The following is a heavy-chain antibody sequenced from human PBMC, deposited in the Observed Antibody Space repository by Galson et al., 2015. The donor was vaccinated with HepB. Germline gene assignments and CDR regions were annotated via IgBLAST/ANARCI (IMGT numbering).Heavy chain of an antibody. Sequence: LSLTCAVYGGSFSGYYWGWIRQPPGKGLEWIGEINHSGSTNYNPSLKSRVTISVDTSKNQFSLKLSSVTAADTAVYYCARRGSGWSGYYRSYYYYMDVWGKGTTVTVSS. V-gene: IGHV4-34*01. D-gene: IGHD3-3*01. CDR2: INHSGST. CDR1: GGSFSGYY. CDR3: ARRGSGWSGYYRSYYYYMDV. J-gene: IGHJ6*03.